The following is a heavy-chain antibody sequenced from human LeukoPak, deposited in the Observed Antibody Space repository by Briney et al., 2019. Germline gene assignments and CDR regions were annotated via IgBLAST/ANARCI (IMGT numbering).Heavy chain of an antibody. CDR3: AKNRDSSDYPRDFDY. CDR1: RFTFSSYG. V-gene: IGHV3-30*02. D-gene: IGHD6-19*01. Sequence: GGSLRLSGAASRFTFSSYGMHWVRQTPGKGPEWVAFIRHDGSYQQYADSVKGRFTVSRDNSKDTVYLQMNSLRTEDTAVYYCAKNRDSSDYPRDFDYWGQGTLVTVSS. CDR2: IRHDGSYQ. J-gene: IGHJ4*02.